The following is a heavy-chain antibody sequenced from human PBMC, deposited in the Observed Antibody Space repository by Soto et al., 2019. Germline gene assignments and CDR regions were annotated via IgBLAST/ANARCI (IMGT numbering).Heavy chain of an antibody. V-gene: IGHV1-69*02. J-gene: IGHJ6*02. CDR2: IIPILGIA. CDR3: ARVAAAKTPYYYYYGMDV. D-gene: IGHD6-13*01. CDR1: GGTFGSYT. Sequence: LVKVSCKASGGTFGSYTIRWVRQAPGQGLEWMGRIIPILGIANYAQKFQGRVTITADKSTSTAYMELSSLRSEDTAVYYCARVAAAKTPYYYYYGMDVWGQGTTVTVSS.